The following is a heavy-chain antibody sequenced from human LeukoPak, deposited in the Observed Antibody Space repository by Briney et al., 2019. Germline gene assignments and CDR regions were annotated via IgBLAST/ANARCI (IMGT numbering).Heavy chain of an antibody. D-gene: IGHD3-10*01. V-gene: IGHV1-8*03. CDR1: GYTFTSYD. Sequence: ASVKVSCKASGYTFTSYDINWVRQATGQGLEWVGWMNPNSGKTDYAQKFQGRDTITRNTIISTAYMELSSLRSMNTAVYYCARGYYGSGSHNWFDPWGQGTLVTVSS. CDR3: ARGYYGSGSHNWFDP. J-gene: IGHJ5*02. CDR2: MNPNSGKT.